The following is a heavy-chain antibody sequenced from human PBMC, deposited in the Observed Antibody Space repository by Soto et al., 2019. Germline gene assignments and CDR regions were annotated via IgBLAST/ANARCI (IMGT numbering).Heavy chain of an antibody. V-gene: IGHV4-59*08. CDR2: IYYSGST. D-gene: IGHD6-19*01. CDR1: GGSISSYY. CDR3: ARRLKQWLAAFDI. J-gene: IGHJ3*02. Sequence: TSETLSLTCTVSGGSISSYYWSWIRQPPGKGLEWIGYIYYSGSTNYNPSLKSRVTISVDTSKNQFSLKLSSVTAADTAVYYCARRLKQWLAAFDIWGQGTMVTVS.